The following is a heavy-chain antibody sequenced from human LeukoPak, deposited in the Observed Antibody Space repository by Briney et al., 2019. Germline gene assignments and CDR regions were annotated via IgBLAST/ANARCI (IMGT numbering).Heavy chain of an antibody. V-gene: IGHV4-59*01. D-gene: IGHD3-10*01. Sequence: SETLSLTCTVSGGSISSYYWSWIRQPPGKGLEWIGYIYYSGSTNYNPSLKSRVTISVDTSKNQFSLKLGSVTAADTAVYYCARVVPRYYYYYMDAWGKGTTVTVSS. J-gene: IGHJ6*03. CDR3: ARVVPRYYYYYMDA. CDR2: IYYSGST. CDR1: GGSISSYY.